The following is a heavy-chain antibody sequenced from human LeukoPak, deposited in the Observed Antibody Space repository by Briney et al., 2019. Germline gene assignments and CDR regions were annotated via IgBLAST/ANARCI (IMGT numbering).Heavy chain of an antibody. V-gene: IGHV5-51*01. D-gene: IGHD2-2*01. CDR1: GSGFTSYW. Sequence: GEALKISFKGVGSGFTSYWIGWVRPMAGQGMEWRGFIYPRNSRTGHNPSFQGQVPISVDKSINTAYLQWVSLKASDTAIYYCACRELPSTWSYPWRQGTLVTVSS. CDR3: ACRELPSTWSYP. CDR2: IYPRNSRT. J-gene: IGHJ5*02.